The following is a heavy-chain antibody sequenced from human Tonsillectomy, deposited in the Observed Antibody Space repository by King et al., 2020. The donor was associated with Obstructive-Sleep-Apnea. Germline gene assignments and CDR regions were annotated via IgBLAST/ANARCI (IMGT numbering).Heavy chain of an antibody. D-gene: IGHD3-10*01. V-gene: IGHV3-9*01. CDR2: ISCHSGSI. CDR3: AKDKRTSGSLYFYGVDV. J-gene: IGHJ6*02. CDR1: GFTFDDYA. Sequence: VQLVESGGGLVQPGRSLRLSCAASGFTFDDYAMHWVRLAPGKGLEWVAGISCHSGSIGYADSVKGRFTISRDNSKNSLYLQMNSLRAEDTALYYCAKDKRTSGSLYFYGVDVWGQGTTVTVSS.